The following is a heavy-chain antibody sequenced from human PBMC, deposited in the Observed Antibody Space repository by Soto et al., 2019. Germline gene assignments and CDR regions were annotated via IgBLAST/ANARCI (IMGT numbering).Heavy chain of an antibody. CDR3: AAERAVVPAASGGMDV. Sequence: SVKVSCKASGFTFTSSAVQWVRQARGQRLEWIGWIVVGSGNTNYAQKFQERVTINRDMSTSTAYMELSSLRSEDTAVYYCAAERAVVPAASGGMDVWGQGTTVTVSS. V-gene: IGHV1-58*01. CDR1: GFTFTSSA. J-gene: IGHJ6*01. D-gene: IGHD2-2*01. CDR2: IVVGSGNT.